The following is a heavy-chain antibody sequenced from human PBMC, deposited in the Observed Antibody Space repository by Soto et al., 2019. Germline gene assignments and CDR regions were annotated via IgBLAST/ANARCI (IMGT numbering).Heavy chain of an antibody. V-gene: IGHV1-69*01. D-gene: IGHD3-10*01. CDR2: IIPIFGTA. Sequence: QVQLVQSGAEVKKPGSSVKVSCKASGGTFSSYAISWVRQAPGQGLEWMEGIIPIFGTANYAQKFQGRVTITADESTSTAYMELSSLRSEDTAVYYCARYYGSGSYYRPNPRAFDIWGQGTMVTVSS. J-gene: IGHJ3*02. CDR1: GGTFSSYA. CDR3: ARYYGSGSYYRPNPRAFDI.